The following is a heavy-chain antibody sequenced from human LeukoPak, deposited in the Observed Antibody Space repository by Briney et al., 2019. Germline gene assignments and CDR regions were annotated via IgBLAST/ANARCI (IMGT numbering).Heavy chain of an antibody. CDR3: ARVDIVVVPAAGRNWFDP. J-gene: IGHJ5*02. V-gene: IGHV4-34*01. CDR1: GGSFSGYY. D-gene: IGHD2-2*01. CDR2: INHSGST. Sequence: SETLSLTCAVYGGSFSGYYWSWIRQPPGKGLERIGEINHSGSTNYNPSLKSRVTISVDTSKSQFSLKLSSVTAADTAVYYCARVDIVVVPAAGRNWFDPWGQGTLVTVSS.